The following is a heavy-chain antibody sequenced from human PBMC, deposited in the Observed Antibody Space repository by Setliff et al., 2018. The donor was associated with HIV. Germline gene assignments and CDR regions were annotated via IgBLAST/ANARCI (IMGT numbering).Heavy chain of an antibody. D-gene: IGHD6-19*01. CDR1: GYTLTSYP. Sequence: ASVKVSCKASGYTLTSYPMHWVRQAPGQGLEWMGVINTSGGSAGYAEKFRGRVTMTRDTSTDTVYMDLRNLRSEVTAVYYCARNQGDASGWYAGDYWGHGTLVTVSS. CDR3: ARNQGDASGWYAGDY. J-gene: IGHJ4*01. CDR2: INTSGGSA. V-gene: IGHV1-46*01.